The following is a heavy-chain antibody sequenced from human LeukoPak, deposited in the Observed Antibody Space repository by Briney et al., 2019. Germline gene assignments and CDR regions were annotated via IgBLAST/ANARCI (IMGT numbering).Heavy chain of an antibody. V-gene: IGHV1-18*01. D-gene: IGHD2-15*01. CDR3: ARASYCSGGSCYSDY. J-gene: IGHJ4*02. CDR2: ISAYNGNT. CDR1: RYTLTSYS. Sequence: ASVKVSCQSSRYTLTSYSISGVRQAPGQGLEWMGWISAYNGNTIYAQKVKGRVTMTTDTSTSTAYMELRSLKSVDTAVYYCARASYCSGGSCYSDYWGQGTLVTVSS.